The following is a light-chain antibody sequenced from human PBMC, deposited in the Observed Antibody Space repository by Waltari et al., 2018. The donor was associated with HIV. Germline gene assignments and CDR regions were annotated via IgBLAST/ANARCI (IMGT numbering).Light chain of an antibody. CDR3: QSADSSGTYRV. CDR1: ALPKQY. CDR2: KDN. Sequence: SYELTQPASVSVSPGQTASITCSGDALPKQYVYWYQQKPGQVPVLVIYKDNERPSGIPERCSGSSAGTTATLTISGVQAEDESDYYCQSADSSGTYRVFGGGTKVTVL. V-gene: IGLV3-25*03. J-gene: IGLJ3*02.